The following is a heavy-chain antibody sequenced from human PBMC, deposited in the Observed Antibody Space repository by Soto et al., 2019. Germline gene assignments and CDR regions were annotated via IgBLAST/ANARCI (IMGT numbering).Heavy chain of an antibody. J-gene: IGHJ4*02. CDR1: GYTLTSYS. CDR2: INPSGDNI. Sequence: QVQLVQSGAEVKKPGASVRVSCKASGYTLTSYSMHWVRQAPGQGLDGRGIINPSGDNIRYAQNFQGRVTMTRDTSTSTVYLELSSLRSEDTAIYYCARDPQGYCSGGRCYHFDYWGQGTLVTVSS. V-gene: IGHV1-46*01. D-gene: IGHD2-15*01. CDR3: ARDPQGYCSGGRCYHFDY.